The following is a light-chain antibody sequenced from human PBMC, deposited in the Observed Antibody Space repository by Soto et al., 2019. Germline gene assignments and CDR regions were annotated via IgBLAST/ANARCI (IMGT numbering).Light chain of an antibody. Sequence: EIVMTQSPATLSVSPGERATLSCRASQSVSSNLAWYQQKPGQAPRLLIYGASTRATGIPARFSGSGSGTEFTLTINSLQSEDFAIYYCQRYNNRPLTFGGGTKV. J-gene: IGKJ4*01. CDR3: QRYNNRPLT. CDR1: QSVSSN. CDR2: GAS. V-gene: IGKV3-15*01.